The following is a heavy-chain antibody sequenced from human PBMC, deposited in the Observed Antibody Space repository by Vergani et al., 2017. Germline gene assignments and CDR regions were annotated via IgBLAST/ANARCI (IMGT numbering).Heavy chain of an antibody. D-gene: IGHD3-9*01. V-gene: IGHV3-21*01. CDR2: ISSSSSYI. Sequence: EVQLVESGGGLVKPGGSLRLSCAASGFTFSSYRMNWVRQAPGTGLEWVSSISSSSSYIYYADTMQGLFTISRDNAKNSLYLQMNSLRAEDTAVYYCARDLYFDTYYFDYWGQGTLVTVSS. CDR3: ARDLYFDTYYFDY. J-gene: IGHJ4*02. CDR1: GFTFSSYR.